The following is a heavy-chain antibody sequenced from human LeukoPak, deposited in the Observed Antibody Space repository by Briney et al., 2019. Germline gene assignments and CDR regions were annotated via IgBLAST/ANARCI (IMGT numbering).Heavy chain of an antibody. V-gene: IGHV3-30-3*01. J-gene: IGHJ6*02. Sequence: GRSLGLSCAASGFTFSSYAMHWVRQAPGKGLEWVAVISYDGSNKYYADSVKGRFTISRDNSKNTLYLQMNSLRAEDTAVYYCARVSYCTNGVCYPDYYYGMDVWGQGTTVTVSS. CDR2: ISYDGSNK. CDR1: GFTFSSYA. D-gene: IGHD2-8*01. CDR3: ARVSYCTNGVCYPDYYYGMDV.